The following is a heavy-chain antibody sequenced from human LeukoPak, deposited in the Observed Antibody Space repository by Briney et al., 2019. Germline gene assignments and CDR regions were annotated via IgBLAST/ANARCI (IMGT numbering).Heavy chain of an antibody. J-gene: IGHJ4*02. CDR3: ARDVHMDSSGYYGY. CDR2: INPNSGGT. CDR1: GYTFTGYY. Sequence: ASVKVSCRASGYTFTGYYMHWVRQAPGQGLEWMGRINPNSGGTNYAQKFQGRVTMTRDTSISTAYMELSRLRSDDTAVYYCARDVHMDSSGYYGYWGQGTLVTVSS. D-gene: IGHD3-22*01. V-gene: IGHV1-2*06.